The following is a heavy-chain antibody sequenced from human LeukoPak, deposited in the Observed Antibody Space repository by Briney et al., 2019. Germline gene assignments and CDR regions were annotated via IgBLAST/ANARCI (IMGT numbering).Heavy chain of an antibody. CDR3: AREVAGCGGDCLAP. CDR1: GFTFSTYE. V-gene: IGHV3-48*03. Sequence: PGGSLRLSCAASGFTFSTYEMNWVRQAPGKGLEWVSYITSSGDIIYYADSVKGRFTVSRDNAKNSLYLQMISLTAEDTAVYYCAREVAGCGGDCLAPWGQGALVTVSS. J-gene: IGHJ5*02. D-gene: IGHD2-21*02. CDR2: ITSSGDII.